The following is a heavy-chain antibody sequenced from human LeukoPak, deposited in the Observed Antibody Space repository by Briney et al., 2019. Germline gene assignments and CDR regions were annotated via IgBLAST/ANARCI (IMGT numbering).Heavy chain of an antibody. CDR3: ASPAYYYDSSGALYFDG. CDR2: IKGDRGER. Sequence: GGSLRLSCEGSGYRFSNSWMSWLRQAPGQGLEWVAQIKGDRGERYYVASVKGRFTISRDNANKILYLEMDSLRAEETAVYYCASPAYYYDSSGALYFDGWGQGTLVTVSS. D-gene: IGHD3-22*01. J-gene: IGHJ4*02. V-gene: IGHV3-7*01. CDR1: GYRFSNSW.